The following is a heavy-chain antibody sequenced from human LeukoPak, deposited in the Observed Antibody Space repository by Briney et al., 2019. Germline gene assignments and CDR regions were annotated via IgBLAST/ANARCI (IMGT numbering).Heavy chain of an antibody. CDR3: ARGSVYFDS. CDR1: GFTFSSYE. CDR2: ISYTGST. Sequence: GSLRLSCAASGFTFSSYEMNWVRQAPGKGLEWIGYISYTGSTDYNPSLKSRVTISVDMSKNQFSLKVSSVTAADTAVYYCARGSVYFDSWGQGTLVTVSS. V-gene: IGHV4-59*01. J-gene: IGHJ4*02.